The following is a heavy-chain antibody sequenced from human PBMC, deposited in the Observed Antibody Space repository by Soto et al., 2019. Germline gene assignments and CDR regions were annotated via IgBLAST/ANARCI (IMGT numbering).Heavy chain of an antibody. CDR1: GYTFTSYG. Sequence: ASVKVSCKASGYTFTSYGISWVRQAPGQGLEWMGWISAYNGNTNYAQKLQGRVTMTTDTSTSTAYMELRSLRSDDTAVYYCARGSPIGSTFSGYDGIDYWGQGTLVTVSS. CDR2: ISAYNGNT. CDR3: ARGSPIGSTFSGYDGIDY. J-gene: IGHJ4*02. V-gene: IGHV1-18*01. D-gene: IGHD5-12*01.